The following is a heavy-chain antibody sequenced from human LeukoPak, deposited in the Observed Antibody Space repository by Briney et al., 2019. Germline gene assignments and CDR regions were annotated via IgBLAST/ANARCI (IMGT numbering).Heavy chain of an antibody. J-gene: IGHJ4*02. V-gene: IGHV4-34*09. CDR2: IYYSGST. CDR1: GGSFSGYY. D-gene: IGHD4-17*01. CDR3: ARGPLSTVLDY. Sequence: SETLSLTCAVYGGSFSGYYWSWIRQPPGKGLEWIGYIYYSGSTYYNPSLKSRVTISVDTSKNQFSLKLSSVTAADTAVYYCARGPLSTVLDYWGQGTLVTVSS.